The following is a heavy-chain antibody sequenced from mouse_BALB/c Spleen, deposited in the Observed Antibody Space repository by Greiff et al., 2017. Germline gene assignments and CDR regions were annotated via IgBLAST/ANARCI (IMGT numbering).Heavy chain of an antibody. Sequence: EVQRVESGGGLVKPGGSLKLSCAASGFTFSSYAMSWVRQTPEKRLEWVASISSGGSTYYPDSVKGRFTISRDNARNILYLQMSSLRSEDTAMYYCARRKDYGNYGGYAMDYWGQGTSVTVSS. CDR1: GFTFSSYA. V-gene: IGHV5-6-5*01. CDR3: ARRKDYGNYGGYAMDY. D-gene: IGHD2-1*01. CDR2: ISSGGST. J-gene: IGHJ4*01.